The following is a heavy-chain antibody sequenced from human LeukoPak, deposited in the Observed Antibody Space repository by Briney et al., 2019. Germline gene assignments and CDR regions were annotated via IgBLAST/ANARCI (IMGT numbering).Heavy chain of an antibody. CDR1: GFTFSSYA. Sequence: PGRSLRLSCAASGFTFSSYAMHWVRQAPGKRLEWVAVISYDGSNKYYADSVKGRFTISRDNSKNTLYLQMNSLRAEDTAVYYCARDFRVAKGNPIDYWGQGTLVTVSS. CDR2: ISYDGSNK. D-gene: IGHD5-12*01. CDR3: ARDFRVAKGNPIDY. J-gene: IGHJ4*02. V-gene: IGHV3-30*01.